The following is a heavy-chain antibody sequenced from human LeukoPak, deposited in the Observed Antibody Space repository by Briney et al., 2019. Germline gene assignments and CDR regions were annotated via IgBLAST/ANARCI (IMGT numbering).Heavy chain of an antibody. CDR1: SGSFSGYY. Sequence: SETLSLTCAVYSGSFSGYYWSWIRQPPGKGLEWIGYIYYSGSTNYNPSLKSRVTISVDTSKNQFSLKLSSVTAADTAVYYCAREVGYYYYMDVWGKGTTVTVSS. CDR3: AREVGYYYYMDV. J-gene: IGHJ6*03. V-gene: IGHV4-59*01. CDR2: IYYSGST.